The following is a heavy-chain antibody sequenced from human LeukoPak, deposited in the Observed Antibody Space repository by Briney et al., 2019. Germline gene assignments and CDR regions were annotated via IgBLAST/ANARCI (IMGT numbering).Heavy chain of an antibody. V-gene: IGHV3-23*01. CDR2: ISGSGGST. J-gene: IGHJ1*01. CDR1: GFTFSSYA. D-gene: IGHD3-3*01. CDR3: AKDPGYYDFWSGYPEYFQH. Sequence: GGSLRLSCAASGFTFSSYAMSWVRQAPGKGLVWVSAISGSGGSTYYADSVKGRFTISRDNSKNTLYLQMNSLRAEDTAVYYCAKDPGYYDFWSGYPEYFQHWGQGTLVTVSS.